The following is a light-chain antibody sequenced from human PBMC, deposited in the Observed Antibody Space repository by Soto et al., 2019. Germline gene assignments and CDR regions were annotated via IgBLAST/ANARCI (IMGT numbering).Light chain of an antibody. CDR3: QQSYSALPLT. V-gene: IGKV1-39*01. Sequence: DLQMTQSPASLSASVGDRVIMTCRASQSIGTYLNWYQQKPGKAPKLLIFVASSLQIGVPSRFSGGGFGTDFSLTINGLQPEDCATYYCQQSYSALPLTFGGGTKVEMK. CDR1: QSIGTY. CDR2: VAS. J-gene: IGKJ4*01.